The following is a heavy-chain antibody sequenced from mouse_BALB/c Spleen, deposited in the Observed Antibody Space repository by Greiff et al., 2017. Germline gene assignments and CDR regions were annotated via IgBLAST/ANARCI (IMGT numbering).Heavy chain of an antibody. CDR1: GYTFTSYW. D-gene: IGHD4-1*01. V-gene: IGHV1-7*01. Sequence: QVQLQQSGAELAKPGASVKMSCKASGYTFTSYWMHWVKQRPGQGLEWIGYINPSTGYTEYNQKFKDKATLTADKSSSTAYMQLSSLTSEDSAVYYCASGTGTYAMDYWGQGTSVTVSS. CDR3: ASGTGTYAMDY. CDR2: INPSTGYT. J-gene: IGHJ4*01.